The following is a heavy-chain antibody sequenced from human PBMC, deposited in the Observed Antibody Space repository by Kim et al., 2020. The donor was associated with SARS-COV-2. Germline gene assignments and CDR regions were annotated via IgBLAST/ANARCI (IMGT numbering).Heavy chain of an antibody. Sequence: GGSLRLSCAGSGFTFSDYWMNWVRQAPGKGLEWVAIIKQDGREKNYVDSVKGRFTVSRDNDNNLVYLQMNALRAEDTAVYYCVRGRGDNFDQPTWFDPWGQGTLVTVSS. V-gene: IGHV3-7*01. CDR1: GFTFSDYW. CDR2: IKQDGREK. CDR3: VRGRGDNFDQPTWFDP. D-gene: IGHD3-9*01. J-gene: IGHJ5*02.